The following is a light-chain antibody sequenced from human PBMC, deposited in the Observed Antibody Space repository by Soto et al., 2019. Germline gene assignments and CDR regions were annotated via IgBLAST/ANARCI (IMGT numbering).Light chain of an antibody. CDR1: SSNIGSNY. Sequence: QSVLTQPPSASGTPGQRVTISCSGSSSNIGSNYVYWYQQFTGAAPKVLIYSNDQRPSAVPGRFSGSKSGTSASLAISGLLSEDEADYYCATWDDSLNVVFGGGTKLTVL. CDR2: SND. J-gene: IGLJ2*01. V-gene: IGLV1-47*02. CDR3: ATWDDSLNVV.